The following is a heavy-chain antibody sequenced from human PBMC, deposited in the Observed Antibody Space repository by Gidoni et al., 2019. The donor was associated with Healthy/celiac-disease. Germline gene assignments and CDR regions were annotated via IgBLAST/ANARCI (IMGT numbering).Heavy chain of an antibody. J-gene: IGHJ5*02. V-gene: IGHV1-2*02. CDR2: INPNSGGT. Sequence: QVQLVQSGAEVKKPGASVKVSCTASGYTFTGYYMHWVRQAPGQGLEWMGWINPNSGGTNYAQKFQGRVTMTRDTSISTAYMELSRLRSDDTAVYYCARGGPVVVVAAPFDPWGQGTLVTVSS. D-gene: IGHD2-15*01. CDR1: GYTFTGYY. CDR3: ARGGPVVVVAAPFDP.